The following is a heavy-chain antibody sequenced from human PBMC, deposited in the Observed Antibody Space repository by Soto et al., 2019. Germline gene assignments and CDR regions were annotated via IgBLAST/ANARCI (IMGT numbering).Heavy chain of an antibody. CDR3: VKDGRGFQAPWGGGYWYFDL. Sequence: GGSLRLSCSASGFTFSSYAMHWVRQAPGKGLEYVSAISSNGGSTYYADSVKGRFTTSRDNSKNTLYLQMSSLRAEDTAVYYCVKDGRGFQAPWGGGYWYFDLWGRGTLVTVSS. D-gene: IGHD1-26*01. J-gene: IGHJ2*01. CDR1: GFTFSSYA. CDR2: ISSNGGST. V-gene: IGHV3-64D*06.